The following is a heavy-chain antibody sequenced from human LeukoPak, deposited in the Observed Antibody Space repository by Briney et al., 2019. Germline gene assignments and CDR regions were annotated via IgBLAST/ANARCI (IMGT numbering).Heavy chain of an antibody. CDR1: GVSISSGGYY. CDR3: ARDGYDYYDSSGYAFDI. CDR2: IYYSGST. J-gene: IGHJ3*02. Sequence: SETLSLTCTVSGVSISSGGYYWSWIRQHPGKGLEWIGYIYYSGSTYYNPSLKSRVTISVDTSKNQFSLKLSSVTAADTAVYYCARDGYDYYDSSGYAFDIWGQGTMVTVSS. D-gene: IGHD3-22*01. V-gene: IGHV4-31*03.